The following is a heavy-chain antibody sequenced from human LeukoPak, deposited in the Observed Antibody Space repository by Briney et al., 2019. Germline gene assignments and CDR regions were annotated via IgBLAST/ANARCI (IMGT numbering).Heavy chain of an antibody. J-gene: IGHJ4*02. Sequence: PSETLSLTCTVSGGSISSRTYYWSWLRQPAGKGLEWLGRIYTSGSTNYNPSLKSRITISVDTSKNQFSLKLSSVTAADTAVYYCARNSCPSGSCYDNRGYFDYWGQGTLVTVSS. CDR3: ARNSCPSGSCYDNRGYFDY. D-gene: IGHD2-15*01. V-gene: IGHV4-61*02. CDR2: IYTSGST. CDR1: GGSISSRTYY.